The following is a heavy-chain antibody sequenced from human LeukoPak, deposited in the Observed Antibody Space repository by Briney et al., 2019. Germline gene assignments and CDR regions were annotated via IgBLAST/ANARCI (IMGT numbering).Heavy chain of an antibody. J-gene: IGHJ5*02. V-gene: IGHV3-21*01. CDR3: ARGLATVTTGYWFDP. Sequence: GGSLRLSSAASGFTFSSYSMNWVRQAPGKGLEWVSSISSSSSYIYYADSVKGRFTISRDNAKNSLYLQMNSLRAEDTAVYYCARGLATVTTGYWFDPWGQGTLVTVSS. D-gene: IGHD4-17*01. CDR1: GFTFSSYS. CDR2: ISSSSSYI.